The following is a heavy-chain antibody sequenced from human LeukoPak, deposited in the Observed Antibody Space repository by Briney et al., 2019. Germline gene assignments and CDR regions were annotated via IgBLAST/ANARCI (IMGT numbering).Heavy chain of an antibody. CDR1: GGSFSGYY. J-gene: IGHJ1*01. Sequence: SGTLSLTCAVYGGSFSGYYWSWIRQPPGKGLEWIGEINHSGSTNYNPSLKSRVTISVDTSKNQFSLKLSSVTAADTAVYYCARARPYYYDSSGYYEKEYFQHWGQGTLVTVSS. V-gene: IGHV4-34*01. D-gene: IGHD3-22*01. CDR2: INHSGST. CDR3: ARARPYYYDSSGYYEKEYFQH.